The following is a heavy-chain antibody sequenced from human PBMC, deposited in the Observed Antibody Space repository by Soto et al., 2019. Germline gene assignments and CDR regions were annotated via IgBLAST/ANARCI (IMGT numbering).Heavy chain of an antibody. Sequence: ASVKVSCKASGYTFSDYGISWVRQAPGQRPEYMGWISTNNGNTKYAQNIQGRVTMTTETSTSTGYMELRSLRPDDTAVYYCAIQRAGAYGTHVWGPGITVTV. J-gene: IGHJ6*02. D-gene: IGHD3-10*01. CDR1: GYTFSDYG. CDR2: ISTNNGNT. CDR3: AIQRAGAYGTHV. V-gene: IGHV1-18*01.